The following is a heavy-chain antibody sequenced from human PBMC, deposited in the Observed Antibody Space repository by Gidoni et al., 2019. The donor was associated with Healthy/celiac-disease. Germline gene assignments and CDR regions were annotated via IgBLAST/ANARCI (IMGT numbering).Heavy chain of an antibody. CDR3: AKGGYLTPLDY. V-gene: IGHV3-23*01. J-gene: IGHJ4*02. CDR2: ISGSGGST. Sequence: EVQLLASGGGLVHPGGSLSLSCSASGFTFSSYAMRWVRQAPGKGLEWVSAISGSGGSTYYADSVKGRFTISRDNAKNTLYLQMNSLRAEDTAVYYCAKGGYLTPLDYWGQGTLVTVSS. D-gene: IGHD5-18*01. CDR1: GFTFSSYA.